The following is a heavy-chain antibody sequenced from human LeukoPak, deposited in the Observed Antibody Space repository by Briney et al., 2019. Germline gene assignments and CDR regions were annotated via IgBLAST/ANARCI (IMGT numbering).Heavy chain of an antibody. D-gene: IGHD1-26*01. CDR2: IIPIFGTA. Sequence: ASVKVSCKASGGTFSSYAISWVRQAPGQGLEWMGVIIPIFGTANYAQKSQGRVTVTADESTSTAYMELSSLRSEDTAVYYCARTPGSYDAFDIWGQGTMVTVSS. V-gene: IGHV1-69*01. CDR1: GGTFSSYA. CDR3: ARTPGSYDAFDI. J-gene: IGHJ3*02.